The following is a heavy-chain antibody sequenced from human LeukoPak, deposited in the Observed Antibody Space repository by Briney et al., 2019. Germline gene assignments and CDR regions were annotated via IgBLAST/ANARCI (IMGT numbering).Heavy chain of an antibody. J-gene: IGHJ3*02. D-gene: IGHD5-24*01. CDR1: AFTFSNYA. CDR3: AKRMATIDGFDI. Sequence: PGGSLRLSCAASAFTFSNYAMSWVRQAPGKGLERVSGLSGSGGSTYYADSVKGRFTISRDNSKNTLYLQMNSLRAEDTAVYYCAKRMATIDGFDIWGQGTMVTVSS. V-gene: IGHV3-23*01. CDR2: LSGSGGST.